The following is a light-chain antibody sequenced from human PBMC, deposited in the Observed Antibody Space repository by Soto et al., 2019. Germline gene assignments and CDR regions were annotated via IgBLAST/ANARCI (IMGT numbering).Light chain of an antibody. CDR2: EVS. Sequence: QSALTQPASVSGSPGQSITISCTGTSSDVGGYKYVSWYQQHPGKAPKLMIYEVSNRPSGVSNRFSGSKSGNTASLTISGLKAEDEADYYCSSYTSSSTLLYVFGTGTKLTVL. J-gene: IGLJ1*01. CDR3: SSYTSSSTLLYV. CDR1: SSDVGGYKY. V-gene: IGLV2-14*01.